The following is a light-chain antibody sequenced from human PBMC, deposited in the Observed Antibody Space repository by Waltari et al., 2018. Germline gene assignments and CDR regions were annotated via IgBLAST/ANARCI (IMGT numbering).Light chain of an antibody. CDR2: EVS. CDR3: SSYTRRSNLV. J-gene: IGLJ3*02. Sequence: QSALTQPASVSGSPGQSITIPCTGPSSAVGGYNYVSWFQQHQGKAPKFMTYEVSRRPSGVSNRFSGSKSGNTASLTITGLQAEDEADYYCSSYTRRSNLVFGGGTKLTVL. CDR1: SSAVGGYNY. V-gene: IGLV2-14*01.